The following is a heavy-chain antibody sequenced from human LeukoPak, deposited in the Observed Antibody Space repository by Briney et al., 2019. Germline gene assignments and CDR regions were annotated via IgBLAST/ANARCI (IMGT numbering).Heavy chain of an antibody. CDR3: ARDRGQLASMDV. D-gene: IGHD6-19*01. V-gene: IGHV3-21*01. CDR2: IDHSGRNT. J-gene: IGHJ6*02. CDR1: GFTFIGHD. Sequence: AGSLRLSCAASGFTFIGHDMSWVRQPPPKGLEWVSTIDHSGRNTNYADSVKGRFTISRDNAKNSLYLQMNSLRDEDTAVYYCARDRGQLASMDVWGQGTTVTVSS.